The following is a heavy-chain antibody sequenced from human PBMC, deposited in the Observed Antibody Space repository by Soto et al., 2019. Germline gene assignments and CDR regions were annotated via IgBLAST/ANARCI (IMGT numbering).Heavy chain of an antibody. V-gene: IGHV4-30-2*01. Sequence: LCGGSISSGGYSWSWIRQPPGKGLEWIGYIYHSGSTYYNPSLKSRVTISVDRSKNQFSLKLSSVTAADTAVYYCARGRYGGNSYYFDYWGQGTLVTVSS. J-gene: IGHJ4*02. CDR3: ARGRYGGNSYYFDY. CDR1: GGSISSGGYS. CDR2: IYHSGST. D-gene: IGHD2-21*02.